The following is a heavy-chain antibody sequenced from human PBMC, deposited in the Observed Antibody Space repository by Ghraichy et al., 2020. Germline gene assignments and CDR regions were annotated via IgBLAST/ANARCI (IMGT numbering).Heavy chain of an antibody. CDR2: IKSDGSRI. CDR1: GFTFSSFW. Sequence: GGSLRLSCAVSGFTFSSFWMHWVRQTPEKGLVWVSRIKSDGSRIDYADSVKGRFTISRDNAKNTLYLQMDSLTADDTAVYYCATTRDAIANTWGQGTLVIVSS. V-gene: IGHV3-74*01. D-gene: IGHD1-1*01. J-gene: IGHJ5*02. CDR3: ATTRDAIANT.